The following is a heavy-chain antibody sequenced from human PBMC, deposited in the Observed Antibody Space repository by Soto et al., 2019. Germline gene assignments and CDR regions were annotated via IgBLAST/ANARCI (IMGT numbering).Heavy chain of an antibody. Sequence: QITLKESGPALVKPTQTLTLTCTFSGFSLTTSGVGVGWVRHPPGKALEWLALIYWDDDKRYSPALSTRLTITKDTSKIHVVLTMTNMDPVDTATCYCVHRLTLNSDWDYGRFDYWGQGTLVTVSS. V-gene: IGHV2-5*02. J-gene: IGHJ4*02. CDR2: IYWDDDK. CDR1: GFSLTTSGVG. D-gene: IGHD4-17*01. CDR3: VHRLTLNSDWDYGRFDY.